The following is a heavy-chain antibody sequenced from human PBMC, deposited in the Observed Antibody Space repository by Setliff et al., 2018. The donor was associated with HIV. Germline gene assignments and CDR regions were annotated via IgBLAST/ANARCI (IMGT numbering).Heavy chain of an antibody. CDR3: ARARNKWGTFDY. D-gene: IGHD1-26*01. J-gene: IGHJ4*01. CDR1: GGSFSSYS. CDR2: IIPIFGTV. Sequence: GASVKVSCKASGGSFSSYSISWVRQAPGQGLEWVGGIIPIFGTVNYAQRFQGRVTISADGSTSSAYMELNSLRSEDTAVYYCARARNKWGTFDYWGQGTLVTVSS. V-gene: IGHV1-69*13.